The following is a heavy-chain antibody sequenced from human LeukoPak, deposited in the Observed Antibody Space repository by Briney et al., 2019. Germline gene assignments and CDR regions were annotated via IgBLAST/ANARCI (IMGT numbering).Heavy chain of an antibody. D-gene: IGHD3-22*01. CDR2: IYPGDSDT. V-gene: IGHV5-51*01. J-gene: IGHJ3*02. Sequence: GESLKISCKGSGYSFTSYWIGWVRQMPGKGLEWMGIIYPGDSDTRYSPSFQGQVTISADKSISTADLQWSSLKASDTAMYYCTRQGRYDSSGYYSDAFDIWGQGTMVTVSS. CDR3: TRQGRYDSSGYYSDAFDI. CDR1: GYSFTSYW.